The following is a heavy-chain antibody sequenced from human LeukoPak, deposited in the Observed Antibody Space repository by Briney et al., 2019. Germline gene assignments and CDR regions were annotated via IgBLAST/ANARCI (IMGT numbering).Heavy chain of an antibody. CDR1: GFTFDDYA. D-gene: IGHD2-2*01. J-gene: IGHJ4*02. V-gene: IGHV3-9*01. CDR3: AKGDCSSTSCYYFDY. CDR2: ISWNSGSI. Sequence: GGSLRLSCAVSGFTFDDYAMHWVRQAPGKGVEWVSGISWNSGSIGYADSVKCRFTISRDNAKNSLYLQMNSLRTEDTALYYCAKGDCSSTSCYYFDYWGQGTLVTVSS.